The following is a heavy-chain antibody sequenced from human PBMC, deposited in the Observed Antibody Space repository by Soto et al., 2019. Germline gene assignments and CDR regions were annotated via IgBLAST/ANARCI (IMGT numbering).Heavy chain of an antibody. D-gene: IGHD3-9*01. Sequence: QVQLQESGPGLVKPSETLSLTCTVSGGSVSSGSYYWSWIRQPPGKGLEWIGYIYYSGSTNYNPSLQSRVTISVDTSKNQFSLKLSSVTAADTAVYYCARDQDYDILTGYSLRDYYYGMDVWGQGTTVTVSS. CDR3: ARDQDYDILTGYSLRDYYYGMDV. CDR2: IYYSGST. J-gene: IGHJ6*02. V-gene: IGHV4-61*01. CDR1: GGSVSSGSYY.